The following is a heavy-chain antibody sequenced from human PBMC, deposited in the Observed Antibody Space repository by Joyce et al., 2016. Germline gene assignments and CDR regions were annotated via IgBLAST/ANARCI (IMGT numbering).Heavy chain of an antibody. J-gene: IGHJ4*02. CDR2: NYQRVST. CDR3: ARGMVQGGQSGYFDY. Sequence: QLQLQESGSGLVKPSQTLSLTCAVSGGSISSGGYSWSWIRQPPGKGLEWIGYNYQRVSTYDNPYLKRRVTISVDRSKNQVSLKLSSVTAADTAVYYCARGMVQGGQSGYFDYWGQGTLVTVSS. D-gene: IGHD3-10*01. CDR1: GGSISSGGYS. V-gene: IGHV4-30-2*01.